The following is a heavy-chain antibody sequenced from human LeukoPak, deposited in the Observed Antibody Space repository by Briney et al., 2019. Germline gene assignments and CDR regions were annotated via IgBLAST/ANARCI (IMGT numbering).Heavy chain of an antibody. CDR1: GGSISSYY. J-gene: IGHJ4*02. V-gene: IGHV4-59*01. Sequence: PSETLSLTCTVSGGSISSYYWSWIRQPPGKGLEWIGYIYYSGSTNYNPSPKSRVTISVDTSKNQFSLKLSSVTAADTAVYYCARASGSYPYFDYWGQGTLVTVSS. CDR3: ARASGSYPYFDY. D-gene: IGHD3-10*01. CDR2: IYYSGST.